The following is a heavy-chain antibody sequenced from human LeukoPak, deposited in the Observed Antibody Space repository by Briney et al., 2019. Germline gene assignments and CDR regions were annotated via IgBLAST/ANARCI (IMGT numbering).Heavy chain of an antibody. CDR1: GFIFSNYY. V-gene: IGHV3-11*04. J-gene: IGHJ4*02. Sequence: GGSLRLSCATSGFIFSNYYMAWVRQPPGRGLEWISYISADAATVKYADSVEGRFTVSRDNTQNSIYLEMSSLRVDDTAVYYCARMYSSGYYGDYFDYWGQGNLVSVSS. D-gene: IGHD5-12*01. CDR3: ARMYSSGYYGDYFDY. CDR2: ISADAATV.